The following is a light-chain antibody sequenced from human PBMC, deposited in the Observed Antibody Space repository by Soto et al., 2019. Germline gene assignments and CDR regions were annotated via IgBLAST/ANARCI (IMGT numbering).Light chain of an antibody. CDR2: GAT. CDR3: LQYNHYPPT. CDR1: QGIKNE. Sequence: DIQMTQSPSSLSASLGDRVTITCRASQGIKNELGWYQQKSGLAPKRLIFGATTLQSGVPSRFSGSASGTDLSLIISSLQPEDFATYYCLQYNHYPPTFGQGTKVDI. J-gene: IGKJ1*01. V-gene: IGKV1-17*01.